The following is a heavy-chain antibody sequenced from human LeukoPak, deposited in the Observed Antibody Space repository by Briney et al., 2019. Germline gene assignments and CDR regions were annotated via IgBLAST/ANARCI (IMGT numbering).Heavy chain of an antibody. Sequence: GGSLRLSCAASGFTFSSYSMNWVRQAPGKGLEWVSSISTTSSFIYYADSVKGRFTVSRDYAKNSLFLQMTSLRAEDTAVYYCARVAYGDYYFDYWGQGTPVTVSS. CDR3: ARVAYGDYYFDY. J-gene: IGHJ4*02. CDR1: GFTFSSYS. V-gene: IGHV3-21*01. D-gene: IGHD4-17*01. CDR2: ISTTSSFI.